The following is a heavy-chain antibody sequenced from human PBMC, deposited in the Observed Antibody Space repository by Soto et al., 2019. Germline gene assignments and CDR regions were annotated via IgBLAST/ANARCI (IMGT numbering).Heavy chain of an antibody. V-gene: IGHV3-48*03. CDR3: ARDQEAGSFFPYYYGMDV. CDR2: ISSGGSTI. CDR1: GFTFSSYE. D-gene: IGHD6-13*01. Sequence: GGSLRLSCATSGFTFSSYEMNWVRQAPGKGVEGVSYISSGGSTIYYADSVKGRFTISRDNAKNSLYLQMDSLRAEDTAVYYCARDQEAGSFFPYYYGMDVWGQGT. J-gene: IGHJ6*02.